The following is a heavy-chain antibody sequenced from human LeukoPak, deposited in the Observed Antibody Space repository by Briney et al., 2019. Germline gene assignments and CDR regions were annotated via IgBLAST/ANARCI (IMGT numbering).Heavy chain of an antibody. CDR3: AKVGFSEMEWLLYSDH. V-gene: IGHV3-23*01. D-gene: IGHD3-3*01. CDR1: GFTFSSFG. Sequence: GGTLRLSCATSGFTFSSFGMNWVRQAPGKGLEWVSYISDSSSLTYYADSVKGRFTISRDNSKNTLYLQMNSLRAEDTAVYYCAKVGFSEMEWLLYSDHWGQGTLVTVSS. CDR2: ISDSSSLT. J-gene: IGHJ4*02.